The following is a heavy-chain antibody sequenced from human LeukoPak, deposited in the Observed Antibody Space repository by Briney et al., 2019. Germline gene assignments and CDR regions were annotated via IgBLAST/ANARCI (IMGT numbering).Heavy chain of an antibody. D-gene: IGHD2-2*01. Sequence: ASVKVSCKASGGTFSSYAISWVRQAPGQGLEWMGGIIPILGIANYAQKFQGRVTITADKSTSTAYMELSSPRSEDTAVYYCARNYCSSTGCSNWYFDLWGRGTLVTVSS. CDR3: ARNYCSSTGCSNWYFDL. CDR1: GGTFSSYA. V-gene: IGHV1-69*10. CDR2: IIPILGIA. J-gene: IGHJ2*01.